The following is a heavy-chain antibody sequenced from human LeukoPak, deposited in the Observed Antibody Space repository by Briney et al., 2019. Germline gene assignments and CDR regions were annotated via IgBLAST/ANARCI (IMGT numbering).Heavy chain of an antibody. CDR1: GGSISSYY. CDR2: IYYSGST. V-gene: IGHV4-59*08. Sequence: KPSETLSLTCTVPGGSISSYYWSWIRQPPGKGLEWIGYIYYSGSTNYNPSLKSRVTISVDTSKNQFSLKLSSVTAADAAVYYCARGDYYDSSGWRPHDAFDIWGQGTMVTVSS. J-gene: IGHJ3*02. CDR3: ARGDYYDSSGWRPHDAFDI. D-gene: IGHD3-22*01.